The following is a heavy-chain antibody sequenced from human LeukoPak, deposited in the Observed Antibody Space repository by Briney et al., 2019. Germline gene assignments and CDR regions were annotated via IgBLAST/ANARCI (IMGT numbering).Heavy chain of an antibody. CDR2: IYSGGST. J-gene: IGHJ1*01. Sequence: GGSLRLSCAASGFTFSSYSMNWVRQAPGKGLEWVSVIYSGGSTYYADSVKGRFTISRDNSKNTLYLQMNSLRAEDTAVYYCASLSRGAEYFQHWGQGTLVTVSS. CDR1: GFTFSSYS. D-gene: IGHD3-22*01. V-gene: IGHV3-53*01. CDR3: ASLSRGAEYFQH.